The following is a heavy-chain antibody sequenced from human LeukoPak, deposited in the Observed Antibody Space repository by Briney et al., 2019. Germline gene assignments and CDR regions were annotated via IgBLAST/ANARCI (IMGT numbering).Heavy chain of an antibody. Sequence: SETLSLTCTVSGGSISSSSYYWGWIRQPPGKGLEWIGSIYYSGSTYYNPSPKSRVTISVDTSKNQFSLKLSSVTAADTAVYYCARHVVVVAATSRWFDPWGQGTLVTVSS. CDR2: IYYSGST. D-gene: IGHD2-15*01. CDR1: GGSISSSSYY. V-gene: IGHV4-39*01. J-gene: IGHJ5*02. CDR3: ARHVVVVAATSRWFDP.